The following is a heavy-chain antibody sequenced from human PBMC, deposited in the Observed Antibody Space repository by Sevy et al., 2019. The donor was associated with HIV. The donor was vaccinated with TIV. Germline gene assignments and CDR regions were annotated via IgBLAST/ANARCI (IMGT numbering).Heavy chain of an antibody. V-gene: IGHV3-30*04. Sequence: GGSLRLSCAASGFTFSSYAMHWVRQAPGKGLEWVAVISYDGSNKYYADSVKGRFTISRDNSKNTLYLQMNSLRAEDTVVYYCARDRLGSSTSLKIFGVVLLWGQGTLVTVSS. CDR2: ISYDGSNK. CDR1: GFTFSSYA. J-gene: IGHJ4*02. CDR3: ARDRLGSSTSLKIFGVVLL. D-gene: IGHD3-3*01.